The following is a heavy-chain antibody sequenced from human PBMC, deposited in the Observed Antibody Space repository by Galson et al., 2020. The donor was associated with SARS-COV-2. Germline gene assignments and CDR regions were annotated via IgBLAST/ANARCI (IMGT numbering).Heavy chain of an antibody. CDR2: IRSDGGNT. CDR1: GFTFSNYP. CDR3: AGSAPPLRHSSGLDAWFDP. J-gene: IGHJ5*02. D-gene: IGHD6-19*01. Sequence: GGSLRLSCSASGFTFSNYPMHWVRQAPGKGLEYVAAIRSDGGNTYYADSVKGRFIISRDNSKNTLYLQMSSLRSEDTAVYYCAGSAPPLRHSSGLDAWFDPLGQGTLVIVSA. V-gene: IGHV3-64D*06.